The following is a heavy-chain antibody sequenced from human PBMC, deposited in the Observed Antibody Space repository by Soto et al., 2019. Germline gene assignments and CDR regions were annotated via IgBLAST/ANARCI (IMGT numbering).Heavy chain of an antibody. CDR2: ISGSGGST. Sequence: VGSLRLSCAASGFTFSSYAMSWVRQAPGKGLEWVSAISGSGGSTYYADSVKGRFTISRDNSKNTLYLQMNSLRAEDTAVYYCAKRTIFGVVTKGPNWFDPWGQGTLVTVSS. J-gene: IGHJ5*02. V-gene: IGHV3-23*01. D-gene: IGHD3-3*01. CDR3: AKRTIFGVVTKGPNWFDP. CDR1: GFTFSSYA.